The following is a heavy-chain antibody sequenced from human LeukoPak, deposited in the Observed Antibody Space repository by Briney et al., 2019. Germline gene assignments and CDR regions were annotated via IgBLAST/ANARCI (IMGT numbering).Heavy chain of an antibody. Sequence: PGGSLRLSCAASGFTFSSYGMTWVRQATGKGLEWVSTTSGSGSSTYYADSVKGRFTISRDNSKNTLYLQVNSLKAENSAVYYCAINQFSGSYFGYWGQGMLVTVSS. CDR3: AINQFSGSYFGY. CDR1: GFTFSSYG. V-gene: IGHV3-23*01. CDR2: TSGSGSST. D-gene: IGHD1-26*01. J-gene: IGHJ4*02.